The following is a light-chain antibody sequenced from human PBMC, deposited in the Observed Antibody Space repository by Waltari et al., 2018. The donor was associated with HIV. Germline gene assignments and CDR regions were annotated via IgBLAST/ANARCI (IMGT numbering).Light chain of an antibody. Sequence: QSVLTPPPSVSGDPGQRVTISRPGSRSNLAAGYEVHWYQQVPGTAPKLLIYGNNKRASGVPDRFSGSKSGTSASLAISGLQAEDEADYHCQSYDSSLTTTVFGGGTKLTVL. CDR3: QSYDSSLTTTV. J-gene: IGLJ2*01. CDR2: GNN. V-gene: IGLV1-40*01. CDR1: RSNLAAGYE.